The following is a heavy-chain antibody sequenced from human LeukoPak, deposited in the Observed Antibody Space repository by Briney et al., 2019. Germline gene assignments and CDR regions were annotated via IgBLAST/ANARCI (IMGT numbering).Heavy chain of an antibody. V-gene: IGHV1-69*13. D-gene: IGHD3-22*01. CDR2: IIPIFGTA. CDR1: GGTFSSYA. Sequence: ASVKVSCKASGGTFSSYAISWVRQAPGQGLEWMGGIIPIFGTANCAQKFQGRVTITAGESTSTAYMELSSLRSEDTAVYYCARKAYYYDSSGSHYFDYWGQGTLVTVSS. CDR3: ARKAYYYDSSGSHYFDY. J-gene: IGHJ4*02.